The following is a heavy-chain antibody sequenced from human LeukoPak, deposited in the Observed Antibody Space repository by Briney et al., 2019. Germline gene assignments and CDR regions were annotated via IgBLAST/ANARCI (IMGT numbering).Heavy chain of an antibody. CDR3: ARDGSTSPYYYYYYGMDV. J-gene: IGHJ6*02. D-gene: IGHD2-2*01. Sequence: SETLSLTCAVYGGSFSGYYWSWIRQPPGEGLEWIGEINHSGSTNYNPSLKSRVTISVDTSKNQFSLKLSSVTAADTAVYYCARDGSTSPYYYYYYGMDVWGQGTTVTVSS. CDR1: GGSFSGYY. CDR2: INHSGST. V-gene: IGHV4-34*01.